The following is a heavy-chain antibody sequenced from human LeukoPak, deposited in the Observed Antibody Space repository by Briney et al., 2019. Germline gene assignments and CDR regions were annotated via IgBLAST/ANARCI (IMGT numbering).Heavy chain of an antibody. CDR1: GFTFSSYG. CDR3: ARRAGAYSHPYDY. CDR2: IRYDGSNK. D-gene: IGHD4/OR15-4a*01. J-gene: IGHJ4*02. Sequence: PGGSLRLSCAASGFTFSSYGMHWVRQAPGKGLEWVAFIRYDGSNKYYADSVKGRFTISRDNSKNTLYLQMNSLRAEDTAAYCCARRAGAYSHPYDYWGQGTLVTVSS. V-gene: IGHV3-30*02.